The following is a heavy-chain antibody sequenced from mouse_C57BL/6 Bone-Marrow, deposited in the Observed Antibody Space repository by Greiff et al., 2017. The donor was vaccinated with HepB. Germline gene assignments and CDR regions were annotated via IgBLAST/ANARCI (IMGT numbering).Heavy chain of an antibody. D-gene: IGHD1-1*01. V-gene: IGHV5-12*01. J-gene: IGHJ2*01. CDR2: ISNGGGST. CDR1: GFTFSDYY. Sequence: EVHLVESGGGLVQPGGSLKLSCAASGFTFSDYYMYWVRQTPEKRLEWVAYISNGGGSTYYPDTVKGRFTISRDNAKNTLYLQMSRLKSEDTAMYYCARHTGSSIDYWGQGTTLTVSS. CDR3: ARHTGSSIDY.